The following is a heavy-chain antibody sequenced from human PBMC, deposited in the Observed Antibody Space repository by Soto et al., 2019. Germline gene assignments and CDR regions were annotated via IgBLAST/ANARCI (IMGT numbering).Heavy chain of an antibody. V-gene: IGHV4-30-2*01. J-gene: IGHJ1*01. CDR1: GGSISSGGYS. CDR2: IYHSGST. CDR3: DSMTTVTRRAEYFQH. Sequence: PSETLSLTCAVSGGSISSGGYSWSWIRQPPGKGLEWIGYIYHSGSTYYNPSLKSRVTISVDRSKNQFSLKLSSVTAADTAVYYCDSMTTVTRRAEYFQHWGQGTQVTVYS. D-gene: IGHD4-17*01.